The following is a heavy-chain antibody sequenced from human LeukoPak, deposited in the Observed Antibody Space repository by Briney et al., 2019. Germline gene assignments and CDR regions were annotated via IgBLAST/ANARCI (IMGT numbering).Heavy chain of an antibody. V-gene: IGHV3-33*01. CDR1: GFTFSSYG. CDR3: ATRNFDDSGTYALGY. CDR2: IWSDGINK. Sequence: RSLRLSCAASGFTFSSYGMHWVRQAPGKGLEWVAVIWSDGINKYYADSVKGRFTISRDNSKNTLYLQMNSLRAEDTAVYSCATRNFDDSGTYALGYWGQGTLVTVSS. D-gene: IGHD3-10*01. J-gene: IGHJ4*02.